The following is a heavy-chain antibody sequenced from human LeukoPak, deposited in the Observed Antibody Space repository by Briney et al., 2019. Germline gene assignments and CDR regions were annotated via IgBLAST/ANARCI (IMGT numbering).Heavy chain of an antibody. D-gene: IGHD6-13*01. Sequence: GRSLRLSCAASGFTFSSYAMHWVRRAPGKGLEWVAVISYDGSNKYYADSVKGRFTISRDNSKNTLYLQMNSLRAEDTAVYYCVNEQQLTFDYWGQGTLVTVSS. CDR3: VNEQQLTFDY. CDR2: ISYDGSNK. V-gene: IGHV3-30-3*01. CDR1: GFTFSSYA. J-gene: IGHJ4*02.